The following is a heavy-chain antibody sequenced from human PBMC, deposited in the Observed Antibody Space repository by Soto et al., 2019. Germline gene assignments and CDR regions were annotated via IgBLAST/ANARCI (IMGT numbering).Heavy chain of an antibody. Sequence: EMHLLESGGGLIQPGGSLRLSCAASGFTFSSYAMSWVRQAPGKGLEWISGFRGSGSNTYYADSVEGRFTISRDISKNTLYLQINSLRAEDTAVYYCAKDMSYYDSSGYYSGYYYYGVDVWGQGTTVTVSS. CDR1: GFTFSSYA. D-gene: IGHD3-22*01. V-gene: IGHV3-23*01. CDR3: AKDMSYYDSSGYYSGYYYYGVDV. J-gene: IGHJ6*02. CDR2: FRGSGSNT.